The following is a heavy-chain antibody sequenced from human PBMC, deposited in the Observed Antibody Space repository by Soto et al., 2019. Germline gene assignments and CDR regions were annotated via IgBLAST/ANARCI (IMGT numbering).Heavy chain of an antibody. CDR1: GFTFSSYA. D-gene: IGHD4-17*01. CDR3: AKDALYGDYRAIFYYFDY. V-gene: IGHV3-23*01. CDR2: ISGSGGST. Sequence: HPGGSLRLSCAASGFTFSSYAMSWVRQAPGKGLEWVSAISGSGGSTYYADSVKGRFTISRDNSKNKLYLQMNSLRAEDTAVYYCAKDALYGDYRAIFYYFDYWGQGTLVTVS. J-gene: IGHJ4*02.